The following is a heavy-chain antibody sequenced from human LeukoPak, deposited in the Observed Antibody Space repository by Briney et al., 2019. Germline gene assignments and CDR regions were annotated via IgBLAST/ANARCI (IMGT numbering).Heavy chain of an antibody. CDR1: GGTFSSYA. CDR3: ARAHLGLPRWLQGWFDP. Sequence: ASVKVSCKASGGTFSSYAISWVRQAPGQGLEWMGGIIPIFGTANYAQKFQGRVTITTDESTSTGYMELSSLRSEDTAVYYCARAHLGLPRWLQGWFDPWGQGTLVTVSS. V-gene: IGHV1-69*05. D-gene: IGHD5-24*01. CDR2: IIPIFGTA. J-gene: IGHJ5*02.